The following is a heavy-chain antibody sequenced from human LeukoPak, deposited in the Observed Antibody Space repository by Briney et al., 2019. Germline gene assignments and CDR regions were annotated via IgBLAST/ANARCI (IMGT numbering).Heavy chain of an antibody. CDR1: GFTFDDYA. CDR2: ISWNSGSI. Sequence: GGSLRLSCAASGFTFDDYAMHWVWQAPGKGLEWVSGISWNSGSIGYADSVKGRFTISRDNAKNSLYQMNSLRAEDTALYYCANVLHSGSYGHLDYWGQGTLVTVSS. J-gene: IGHJ4*02. D-gene: IGHD1-26*01. CDR3: ANVLHSGSYGHLDY. V-gene: IGHV3-9*01.